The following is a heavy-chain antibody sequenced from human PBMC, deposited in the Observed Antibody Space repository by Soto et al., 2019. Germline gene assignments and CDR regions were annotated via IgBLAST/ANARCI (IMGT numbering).Heavy chain of an antibody. Sequence: SETLSLTCAVSGYSISSGYYWGCIRQPPGKGLEWIGSIYHSGSTYYNPSLKSRVTISVDTSKNQFSLKLSSVTAADTAVYYRARVTHIVVVPAAMGWFDPWGQGTLVTVSS. J-gene: IGHJ5*02. CDR3: ARVTHIVVVPAAMGWFDP. CDR1: GYSISSGYY. CDR2: IYHSGST. V-gene: IGHV4-38-2*01. D-gene: IGHD2-2*01.